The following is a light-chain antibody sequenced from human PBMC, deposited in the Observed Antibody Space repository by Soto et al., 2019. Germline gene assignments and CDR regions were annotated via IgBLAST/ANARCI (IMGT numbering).Light chain of an antibody. J-gene: IGKJ4*01. CDR2: AAS. CDR3: QQYNNWPPLT. V-gene: IGKV3-15*01. CDR1: ESVSTN. Sequence: EIEMTQSPATLSLAPGERVTLSCRASESVSTNLAWYQQKAGQAPRLLIYAASTRATGIPARFSGSGSGTEFTLTISSLEPEDFAVYYCQQYNNWPPLTFGGGTKVDIK.